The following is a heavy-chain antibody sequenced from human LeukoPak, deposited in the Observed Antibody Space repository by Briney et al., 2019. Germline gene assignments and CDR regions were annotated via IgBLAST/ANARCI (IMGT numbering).Heavy chain of an antibody. D-gene: IGHD1-26*01. J-gene: IGHJ4*02. CDR2: IKQDGSEK. CDR3: ARGRGSYSLDY. CDR1: GFTFSSYW. Sequence: PGGSLRLSCAASGFTFSSYWMTWVRQAPGKGLEWVANIKQDGSEKYYVDSVKGRFTISRDNAKNSLYLQMNSLRAEDTAVYYCARGRGSYSLDYWGQGTLVTVSS. V-gene: IGHV3-7*01.